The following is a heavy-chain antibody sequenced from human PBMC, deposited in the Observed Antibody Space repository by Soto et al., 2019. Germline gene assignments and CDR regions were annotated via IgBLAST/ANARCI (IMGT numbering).Heavy chain of an antibody. CDR3: ASLRSPVTTVTTNH. V-gene: IGHV4-39*01. CDR1: GGSISSSSYY. D-gene: IGHD4-17*01. J-gene: IGHJ5*02. Sequence: SETLSLTCTVSGGSISSSSYYWGWIRQPPGKGLEWIGSIYYSGSTYYNPSLKSRVTISVDTSKNQFSLKLSSVTAADTAVYYCASLRSPVTTVTTNHWGQGTLVTVSS. CDR2: IYYSGST.